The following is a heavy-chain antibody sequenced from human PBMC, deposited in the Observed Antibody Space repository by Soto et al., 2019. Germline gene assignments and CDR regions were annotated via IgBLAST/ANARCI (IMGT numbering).Heavy chain of an antibody. CDR2: IIPIFGTA. V-gene: IGHV1-69*13. CDR1: GGTFSSYA. Sequence: SVKVSCKASGGTFSSYAISWVRQAPGQGLEWMGGIIPIFGTANYAQKFQGRVTITADESTSTAYMELSSLRSEDTAVYYCARVAYEYRSSFKAEYLQHWGKGTLVTVSS. CDR3: ARVAYEYRSSFKAEYLQH. D-gene: IGHD6-6*01. J-gene: IGHJ1*01.